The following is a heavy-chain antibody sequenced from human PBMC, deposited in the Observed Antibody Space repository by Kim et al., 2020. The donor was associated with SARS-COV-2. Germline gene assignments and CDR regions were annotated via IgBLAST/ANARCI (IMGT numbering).Heavy chain of an antibody. D-gene: IGHD1-20*01. J-gene: IGHJ4*02. CDR3: AKQRYTPYFDY. Sequence: YDNPSLKSRVTISVDTSKNQFSLKLSSVTAADTAVYYCAKQRYTPYFDYWGQGTLVTVSS. V-gene: IGHV4-30-2*04.